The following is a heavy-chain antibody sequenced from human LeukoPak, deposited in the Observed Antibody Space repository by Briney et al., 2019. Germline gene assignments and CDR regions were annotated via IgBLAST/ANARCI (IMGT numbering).Heavy chain of an antibody. Sequence: SETLSLTCTVSGGSISSSSYYWGWIRQPPGKGLGWIGSIYYSGSTYYNPSLKSRVTISVDTSKNQFSLKLSSVTAADTAVYYCARDGAGYSSSWTGWFDPWGQGTLVTVSS. CDR2: IYYSGST. D-gene: IGHD6-13*01. V-gene: IGHV4-39*07. J-gene: IGHJ5*02. CDR1: GGSISSSSYY. CDR3: ARDGAGYSSSWTGWFDP.